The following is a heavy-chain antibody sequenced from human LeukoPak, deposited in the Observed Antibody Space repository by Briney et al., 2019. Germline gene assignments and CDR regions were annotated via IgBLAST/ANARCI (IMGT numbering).Heavy chain of an antibody. V-gene: IGHV3-23*01. D-gene: IGHD3-22*01. CDR2: ITGSGGDT. CDR1: GFTFGSYA. Sequence: GGSLRLSCAASGFTFGSYAMNWARQAPGKGLEWVSTITGSGGDTYYADSVKDRFTISRDNSKNTLYLQMNSLRAEDTAIYYCAKDPYVGGGYHFDSWGQGSLVTVSS. J-gene: IGHJ4*02. CDR3: AKDPYVGGGYHFDS.